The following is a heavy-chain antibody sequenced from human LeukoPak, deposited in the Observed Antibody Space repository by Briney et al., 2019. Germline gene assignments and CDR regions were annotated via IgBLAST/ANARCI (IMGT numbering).Heavy chain of an antibody. D-gene: IGHD4/OR15-4a*01. CDR3: ARDGARGYDMDV. J-gene: IGHJ6*02. CDR1: GYTFTSYY. Sequence: ASVKVSCKASGYTFTSYYMHWVRQAPGQRLEWMGWINTGNGNTKYSQKFQGRVTITRDTSASTAYMELSSLRSEDTAVYYCARDGARGYDMDVWGQGTTVIVSS. V-gene: IGHV1-3*04. CDR2: INTGNGNT.